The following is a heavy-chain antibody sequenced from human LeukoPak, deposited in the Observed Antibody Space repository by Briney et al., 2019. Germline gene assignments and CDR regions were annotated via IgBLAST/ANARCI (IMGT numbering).Heavy chain of an antibody. D-gene: IGHD3-10*01. CDR1: GFTFSNAW. Sequence: GGSLRLSCAASGFTFSNAWMSWVRQAPGKGLEWVGRIKSKTDGGTTDYAAPVKGRFTISRDDSKNTLYLQMNSLKTEDTAVYYCTTDLLPSPYYYGSGSYTQGFDYWGQGTLVTASS. CDR2: IKSKTDGGTT. CDR3: TTDLLPSPYYYGSGSYTQGFDY. V-gene: IGHV3-15*01. J-gene: IGHJ4*02.